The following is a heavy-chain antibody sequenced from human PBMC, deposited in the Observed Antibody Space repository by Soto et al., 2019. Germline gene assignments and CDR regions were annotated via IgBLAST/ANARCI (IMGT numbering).Heavy chain of an antibody. CDR2: IYHSGST. J-gene: IGHJ4*02. CDR1: GGSISSSNW. CDR3: ARVIEYSSSSRGWFGTALFDY. V-gene: IGHV4-4*02. D-gene: IGHD6-6*01. Sequence: SETLSLTCAVSGGSISSSNWWSWVRQPPGKGLEWIGEIYHSGSTNYNPSLKSRVTISVDTSKNQFSLKLSSVTAADTAVYYCARVIEYSSSSRGWFGTALFDYWGQGTLVTVSS.